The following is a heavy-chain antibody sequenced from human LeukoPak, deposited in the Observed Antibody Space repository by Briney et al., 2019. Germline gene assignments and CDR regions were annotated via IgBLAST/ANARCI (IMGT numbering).Heavy chain of an antibody. V-gene: IGHV4-4*07. CDR3: ARRDTGSYLEY. Sequence: SETLSLTCSVSGGSITLYYWSWIRQPAGKGLEWIGRIYSSGNTNYNPSLKSRVTMSVDTSKNQFSLKLSSVTAADTAVYYCARRDTGSYLEYWGQGTLVTVSS. D-gene: IGHD1-26*01. J-gene: IGHJ4*02. CDR1: GGSITLYY. CDR2: IYSSGNT.